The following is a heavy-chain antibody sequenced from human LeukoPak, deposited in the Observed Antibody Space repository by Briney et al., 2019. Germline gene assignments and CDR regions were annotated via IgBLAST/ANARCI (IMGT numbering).Heavy chain of an antibody. D-gene: IGHD2-2*01. CDR2: ISSSSSYI. CDR3: ARDAGVIVVVPAAYRGGYNWFDP. J-gene: IGHJ5*02. CDR1: GFTFSSYS. V-gene: IGHV3-21*01. Sequence: PGGSLRLSCAASGFTFSSYSMNWVRQAPGKGLEWVSSISSSSSYIYYADSVKGRFTISRDNAKNSLYLQMNSLRAEDTAVYYCARDAGVIVVVPAAYRGGYNWFDPWGQGTLVTVSS.